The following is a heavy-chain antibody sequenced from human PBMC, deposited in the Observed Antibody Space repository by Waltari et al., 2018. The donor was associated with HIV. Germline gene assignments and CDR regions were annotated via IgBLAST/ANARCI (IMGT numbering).Heavy chain of an antibody. Sequence: QLQLQESGPGLVKPSETLSLTCTVSGGSISSSVYYWGWIRQPPGKGLEWLGSIYYSGGTYYNSSLKRRVTISVDTSKNQFSLRLTSATAADTAAYYCARLGHLLRGRSSDYRYGMDVWGQGTTVTVSS. CDR1: GGSISSSVYY. J-gene: IGHJ6*02. D-gene: IGHD4-4*01. CDR2: IYYSGGT. CDR3: ARLGHLLRGRSSDYRYGMDV. V-gene: IGHV4-39*01.